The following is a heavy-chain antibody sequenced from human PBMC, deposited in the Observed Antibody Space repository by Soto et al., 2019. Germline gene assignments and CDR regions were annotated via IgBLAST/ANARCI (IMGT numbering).Heavy chain of an antibody. CDR1: GFTFSTYG. J-gene: IGHJ4*02. CDR3: GRDGALGDTAVVDS. V-gene: IGHV3-33*01. D-gene: IGHD5-18*01. CDR2: IWYDGSNK. Sequence: ESGGGVVQPGKSLRLSCAASGFTFSTYGMHWVRQAPGKGLEWVAVIWYDGSNKYHGDSLKGRFTISRDNSKNTLYLQINNLRAEDTAVYYCGRDGALGDTAVVDSGGEGTLVTVSS.